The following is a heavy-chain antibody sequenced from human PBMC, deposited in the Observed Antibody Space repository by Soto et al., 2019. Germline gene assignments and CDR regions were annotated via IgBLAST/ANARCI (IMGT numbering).Heavy chain of an antibody. CDR2: INHSGST. CDR1: GGSFNGYY. J-gene: IGHJ4*02. Sequence: SETLSLTCAVYGGSFNGYYWSWIRQPPGKGLEWIGEINHSGSTNYNPSLKSRVTISVDTSKNQFSLKLSSVTAADTAVYYCARGVRGYSSSWYVYWGQGILVTVSS. V-gene: IGHV4-34*01. D-gene: IGHD6-13*01. CDR3: ARGVRGYSSSWYVY.